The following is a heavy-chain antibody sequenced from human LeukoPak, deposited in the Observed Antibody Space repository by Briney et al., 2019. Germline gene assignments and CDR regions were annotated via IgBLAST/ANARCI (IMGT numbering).Heavy chain of an antibody. CDR2: ISWNSGSI. Sequence: GGSLRLSCAASGFTFDDYAMHWVRQAPGKGLEWVSGISWNSGSIGYADSVKGRFTITRDNAKNYMYLQMHSLRAEDTALYYCAKALGWPHWYFDVWGRGTLVTVSS. V-gene: IGHV3-9*01. CDR3: AKALGWPHWYFDV. D-gene: IGHD4-23*01. J-gene: IGHJ2*01. CDR1: GFTFDDYA.